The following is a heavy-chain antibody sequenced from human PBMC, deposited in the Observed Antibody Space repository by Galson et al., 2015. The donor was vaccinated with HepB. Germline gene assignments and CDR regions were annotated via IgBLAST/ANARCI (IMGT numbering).Heavy chain of an antibody. CDR2: IYPGDSDT. J-gene: IGHJ4*02. CDR3: ASLYYGSGSYYNRGADY. Sequence: QSGAEVTKPGESLKISCKGSGYSFTSYWIGWVRQMPGKGLEWMGIIYPGDSDTRYSPYFQGQVTISADQSISTAYLQWSSLKASDTAMYYCASLYYGSGSYYNRGADYWGQGTLVTVSS. D-gene: IGHD3-10*01. V-gene: IGHV5-51*01. CDR1: GYSFTSYW.